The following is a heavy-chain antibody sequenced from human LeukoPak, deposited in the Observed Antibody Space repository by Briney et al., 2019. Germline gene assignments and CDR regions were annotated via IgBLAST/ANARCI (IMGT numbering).Heavy chain of an antibody. CDR2: INHSGST. Sequence: SETLSLACAVYGGSFSGYYWSWICQPPGKGLEWIGEINHSGSTNYNPSLKSRVTISVDTSKNQFSLKLSSVTAADTAVYYCARANPGYSSSPYRVWGQGTLVTVSS. V-gene: IGHV4-34*01. CDR3: ARANPGYSSSPYRV. CDR1: GGSFSGYY. D-gene: IGHD6-6*01. J-gene: IGHJ4*02.